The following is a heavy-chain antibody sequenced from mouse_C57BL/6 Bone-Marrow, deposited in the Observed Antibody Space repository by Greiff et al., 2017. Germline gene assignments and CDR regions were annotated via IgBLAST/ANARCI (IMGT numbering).Heavy chain of an antibody. Sequence: VQLQQPGAELVKPGASVKMSCKASGYTFPSYWITWVKQRPGQGLEWIGDIYPTSGRTNDNEKFKSKAILTVDTSSNTAYMQLSSLTSEDSAVFYWARSGPLGRSFDYWGQGTTLTVSS. V-gene: IGHV1-55*01. CDR2: IYPTSGRT. CDR1: GYTFPSYW. D-gene: IGHD4-1*01. CDR3: ARSGPLGRSFDY. J-gene: IGHJ2*01.